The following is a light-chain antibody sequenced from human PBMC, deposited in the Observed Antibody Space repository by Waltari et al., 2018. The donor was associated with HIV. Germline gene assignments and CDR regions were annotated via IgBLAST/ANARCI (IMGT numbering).Light chain of an antibody. CDR3: QVWDSSSDHVV. CDR2: DDS. V-gene: IGLV3-21*02. CDR1: NIGTKT. Sequence: SYVLTQPPSVSVAPGQTARITCGGNNIGTKTVHWYQQKPGQAPVLVVYDDSDRPSGIPERFSGSNSVNTPTLTITKIEAGDEADYYCQVWDSSSDHVVFGGGTKLTIL. J-gene: IGLJ2*01.